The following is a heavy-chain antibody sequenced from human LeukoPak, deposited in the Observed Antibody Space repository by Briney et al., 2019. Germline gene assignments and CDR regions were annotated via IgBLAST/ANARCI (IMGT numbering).Heavy chain of an antibody. V-gene: IGHV4-4*07. D-gene: IGHD5-24*01. CDR1: GGSISSYY. Sequence: PSETLSLTCTVSGGSISSYYWSWIRQPAGKGLEWIGRIYTSGSTNYNPSLKSRVTMSVDTSKNRFSLKLSSVTAADTAVYYCARGDGYNLREPPYYYYYMDVWGKGTTVTVSS. J-gene: IGHJ6*03. CDR2: IYTSGST. CDR3: ARGDGYNLREPPYYYYYMDV.